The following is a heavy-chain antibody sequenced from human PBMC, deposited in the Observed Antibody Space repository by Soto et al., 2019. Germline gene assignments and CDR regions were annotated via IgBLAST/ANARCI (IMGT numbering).Heavy chain of an antibody. CDR3: ARLSRPNYYDTSGFFKDNWFDP. J-gene: IGHJ5*02. CDR1: GGTFNSYD. Sequence: GASVKVSCKASGGTFNSYDINWVRQAPGQGLEWMGGIIPIGETSKYAQKFQGRVTITADESTNTVYMELSSLRSEDTAMYYCARLSRPNYYDTSGFFKDNWFDPWGQGTLVTVSS. D-gene: IGHD3-22*01. V-gene: IGHV1-69*13. CDR2: IIPIGETS.